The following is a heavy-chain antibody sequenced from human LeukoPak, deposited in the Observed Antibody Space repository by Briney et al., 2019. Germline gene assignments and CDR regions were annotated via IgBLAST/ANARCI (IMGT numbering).Heavy chain of an antibody. Sequence: GGSLRLSCAASGFTFSSYAMSWVRQAPGKGLEWVSAISGSGGSTYYADSVKGRFTISRDNSKNTLYLQMNSLRAEDTAVYYCAKDHSTRWVYYSYYGMDVWGQGTTVTVSS. D-gene: IGHD5-24*01. J-gene: IGHJ6*02. CDR1: GFTFSSYA. CDR2: ISGSGGST. CDR3: AKDHSTRWVYYSYYGMDV. V-gene: IGHV3-23*01.